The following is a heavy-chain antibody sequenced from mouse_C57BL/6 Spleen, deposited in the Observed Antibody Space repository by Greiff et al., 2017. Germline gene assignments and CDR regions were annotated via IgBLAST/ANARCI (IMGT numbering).Heavy chain of an antibody. J-gene: IGHJ1*03. CDR2: ISSGGSYT. D-gene: IGHD2-4*01. CDR3: ARSFYDYDRYFDV. Sequence: EVQGVESGGDLVKPGGSLKLSCAASGFTFSSYGMSWVRQTPDKRLEWVATISSGGSYTYYPDSVKGRFTISRDNAKNTLYLQMSRLKSEDTAMYYCARSFYDYDRYFDVWGTGTTVTVSS. CDR1: GFTFSSYG. V-gene: IGHV5-6*01.